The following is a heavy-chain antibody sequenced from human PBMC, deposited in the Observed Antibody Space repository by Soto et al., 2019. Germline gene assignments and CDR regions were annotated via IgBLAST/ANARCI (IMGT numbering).Heavy chain of an antibody. CDR2: IKQSGSDR. V-gene: IGHV3-7*01. Sequence: EVQLVESGGGLVQPGGSLGLSCAASGFTFSSYWMSWVRLAPGKGLEWVAHIKQSGSDRYYVDSVRGCFTISRDNAKNSLYPQLNSRRVEDTAMYYCASVKSWAVSPWGQGTLVTVSS. J-gene: IGHJ5*02. CDR3: ASVKSWAVSP. D-gene: IGHD3-10*01. CDR1: GFTFSSYW.